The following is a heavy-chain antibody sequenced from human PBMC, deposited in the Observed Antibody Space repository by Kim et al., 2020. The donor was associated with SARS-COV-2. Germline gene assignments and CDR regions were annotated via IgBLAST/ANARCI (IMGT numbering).Heavy chain of an antibody. CDR1: GFTFDDYA. CDR3: AKGSLGVRGVITVFDY. V-gene: IGHV3-9*01. D-gene: IGHD3-10*01. CDR2: ISWNSGSI. Sequence: GGSLRLSCAASGFTFDDYAMHWVRQAPGKGLEWVSGISWNSGSIGYADSVKGRFTISRDNAKNSLYLQMNSLRAEDTALYYCAKGSLGVRGVITVFDYWGQGTLVTVSS. J-gene: IGHJ4*02.